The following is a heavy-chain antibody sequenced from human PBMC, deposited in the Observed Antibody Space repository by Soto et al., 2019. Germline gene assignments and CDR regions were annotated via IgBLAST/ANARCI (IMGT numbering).Heavy chain of an antibody. Sequence: QLQLQESGSGLVKPSQTLSLTCAVSGGSISSGGYSWSWIRQPPGKGLEWIGYIYHSGSTYYNPSLKSRVTTSVDRSKNPFSLKLSSVTAADTAVYYCARDMGDCSGGSCYNWFDPWGQGTLVTVSS. J-gene: IGHJ5*02. CDR3: ARDMGDCSGGSCYNWFDP. D-gene: IGHD2-15*01. V-gene: IGHV4-30-2*01. CDR2: IYHSGST. CDR1: GGSISSGGYS.